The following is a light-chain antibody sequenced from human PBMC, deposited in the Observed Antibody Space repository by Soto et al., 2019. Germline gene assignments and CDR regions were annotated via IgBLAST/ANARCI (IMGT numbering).Light chain of an antibody. V-gene: IGLV2-14*01. CDR2: EVS. CDR1: SSDVGGYNY. Sequence: QSVLPQPASVSGSPGQSITISCTGTSSDVGGYNYVSWYQQHPGKAPKLMIYEVSNRPSGVSNRFSGSKSGNTASLTISGLQAEDEADYYCSSYTSSRTLVFGTGIKVTV. CDR3: SSYTSSRTLV. J-gene: IGLJ1*01.